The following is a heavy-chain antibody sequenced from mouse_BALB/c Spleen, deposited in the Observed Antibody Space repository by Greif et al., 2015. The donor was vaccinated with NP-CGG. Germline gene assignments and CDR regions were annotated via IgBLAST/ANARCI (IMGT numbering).Heavy chain of an antibody. V-gene: IGHV5-17*02. D-gene: IGHD2-1*01. J-gene: IGHJ4*01. CDR2: ISSGSSTI. CDR3: ARWDYGNYAMDY. CDR1: GFTFSSFG. Sequence: EVHLVESGGGLVQPGGSRKLSCAASGFTFSSFGMHWVRQAPEKGLEWVAYISSGSSTIYYADTVKGRFTISRDKPKNTLFLQMTSLRSEDTAMYYCARWDYGNYAMDYWGQGTSVTVSP.